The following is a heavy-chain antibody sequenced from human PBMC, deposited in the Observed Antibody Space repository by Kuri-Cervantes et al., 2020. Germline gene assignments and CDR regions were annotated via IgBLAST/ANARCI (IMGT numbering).Heavy chain of an antibody. V-gene: IGHV3-74*01. CDR2: INSDGSST. CDR1: GFTFSSYW. D-gene: IGHD5/OR15-5a*01. J-gene: IGHJ3*02. CDR3: ASVLRSIDAFDI. Sequence: ESLKISCAASGFTFSSYWMHWVRQAPGKGLVWVSRINSDGSSTSYADSVKGRFTISRDNAKNTLYLQMNSLRAEDTAVYYCASVLRSIDAFDIWGQGTMVTVSS.